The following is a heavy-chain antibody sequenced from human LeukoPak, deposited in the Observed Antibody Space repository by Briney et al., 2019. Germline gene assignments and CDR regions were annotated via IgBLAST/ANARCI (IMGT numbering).Heavy chain of an antibody. CDR1: GYTFTSYY. Sequence: ALVKVSCKASGYTFTSYYMHWVRQAPGQWLEWMGWINPNSGGTNYAQKFQGRVTMTRDTSISTAYMELTSLRSDDTAVYYCARDEYVLTSFDPWGQGTLVTVSS. V-gene: IGHV1-2*02. D-gene: IGHD3-16*01. CDR2: INPNSGGT. J-gene: IGHJ5*02. CDR3: ARDEYVLTSFDP.